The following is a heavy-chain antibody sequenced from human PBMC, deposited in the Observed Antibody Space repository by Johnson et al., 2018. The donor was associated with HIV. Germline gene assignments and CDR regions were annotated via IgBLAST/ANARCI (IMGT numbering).Heavy chain of an antibody. D-gene: IGHD2-21*02. V-gene: IGHV3-66*01. Sequence: VQLVESGGGLVQPGGSLRLSCAASGFTFSSYWMSWVRQAPGKGLEHVSVIYSDGTTYYADFVKGRFTISRDSSKDTLYLQMNSLRAEDTAVYYCTRGGGAYCGSDCLRTFDVWGQGTVLTVS. CDR3: TRGGGAYCGSDCLRTFDV. CDR1: GFTFSSYW. J-gene: IGHJ3*01. CDR2: IYSDGTT.